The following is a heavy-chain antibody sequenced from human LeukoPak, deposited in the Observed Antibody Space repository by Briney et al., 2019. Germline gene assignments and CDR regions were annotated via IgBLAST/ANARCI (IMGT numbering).Heavy chain of an antibody. CDR3: VRDWDHFDFDS. CDR1: GFTFNLYA. J-gene: IGHJ5*01. D-gene: IGHD1-26*01. CDR2: ISDSGDTT. V-gene: IGHV3-23*01. Sequence: PGESLRLSCAVSGFTFNLYAIAWVRQAPGKGLEWVSTISDSGDTTYYADSVKGRFTISRDNAKNTLYLQMKSLRVEDTALYYCVRDWDHFDFDSWGQGTLVTVSS.